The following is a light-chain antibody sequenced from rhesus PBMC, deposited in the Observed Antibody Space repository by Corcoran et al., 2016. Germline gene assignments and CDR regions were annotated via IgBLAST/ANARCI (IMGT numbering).Light chain of an antibody. CDR2: GSF. CDR1: QSVSSS. Sequence: EIVMTQSPATLSLSPGERASLFRRASQSVSSSLAWYKQKPGQGPRLLIFGSFTRSTGLPDRFSGSGSGTEFTLTISSLETEDFAVYYCQQYNDWNSFGLRTKVEIK. J-gene: IGKJ2*01. V-gene: IGKV3-42*03. CDR3: QQYNDWNS.